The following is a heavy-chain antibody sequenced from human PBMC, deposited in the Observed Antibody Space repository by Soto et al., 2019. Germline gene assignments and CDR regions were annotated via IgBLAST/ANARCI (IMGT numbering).Heavy chain of an antibody. D-gene: IGHD2-8*01. Sequence: EVQLVESGGGLVKPGGSLRLSCAASGFTFSSYSMKWVRQAPGKGLEWVSSSSSSSSYIYYADSVKGRFTISRDNAKNSLYLQMNSLTAEDTAVYYCARDIIVLMVYAEYYYYYGMDVWGQGTTVTVSS. V-gene: IGHV3-21*01. CDR3: ARDIIVLMVYAEYYYYYGMDV. CDR1: GFTFSSYS. J-gene: IGHJ6*02. CDR2: SSSSSSYI.